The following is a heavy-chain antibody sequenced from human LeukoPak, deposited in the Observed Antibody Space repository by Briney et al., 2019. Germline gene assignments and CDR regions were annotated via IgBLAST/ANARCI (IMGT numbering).Heavy chain of an antibody. Sequence: GGSLRLSCAASGLTFSSYWMSWVRQAPGKGLEWVANIKQDGSEKYYLDSVKGRFTISRDNAKNSLYLQMNSLRAEDTAVYYCARDGYCSSTSCYTGLVYWGQGALVTVSS. CDR3: ARDGYCSSTSCYTGLVY. CDR1: GLTFSSYW. CDR2: IKQDGSEK. J-gene: IGHJ4*02. V-gene: IGHV3-7*01. D-gene: IGHD2-2*02.